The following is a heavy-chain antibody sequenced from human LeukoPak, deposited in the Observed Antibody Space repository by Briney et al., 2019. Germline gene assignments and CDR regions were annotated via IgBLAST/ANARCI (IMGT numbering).Heavy chain of an antibody. Sequence: GGSLRLSCAASGFTFSSYWMSGVRQAPGEGLEWVANIKQDGSEKYNVDSVKGRFTISRDNAKNSLYLQMNSLRAEDTAVYYCARVRAIAVADLNWFAPWGKGTLVTVS. CDR1: GFTFSSYW. V-gene: IGHV3-7*01. CDR3: ARVRAIAVADLNWFAP. D-gene: IGHD6-19*01. CDR2: IKQDGSEK. J-gene: IGHJ5*02.